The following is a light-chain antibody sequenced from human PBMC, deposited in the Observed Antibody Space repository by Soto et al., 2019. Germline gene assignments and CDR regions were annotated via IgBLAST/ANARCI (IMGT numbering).Light chain of an antibody. CDR3: QQYGSSPQT. V-gene: IGKV3-15*01. J-gene: IGKJ1*01. Sequence: IVMTQSPATLSVSPGERATFSCRASQNIYSNIAWYQQRPGQAPRLLIYDASTMATGFPARFSGSGSGTDFTLTISRLEPEDFAVYYCQQYGSSPQTFGQGTKVDIK. CDR2: DAS. CDR1: QNIYSN.